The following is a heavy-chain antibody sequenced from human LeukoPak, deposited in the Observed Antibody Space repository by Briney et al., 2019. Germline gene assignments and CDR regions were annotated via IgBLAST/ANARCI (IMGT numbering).Heavy chain of an antibody. Sequence: SETLSLTCTVSGGSIRSSYYYWGWIRQPPGKGLEWIGSIYDSGSTYYNPSLKSRVTISVDRSKNQFSLKLSSVTAADTAVYYCARGTGIAAAPDYWGQGTLVTVSS. CDR1: GGSIRSSYYY. CDR3: ARGTGIAAAPDY. J-gene: IGHJ4*02. V-gene: IGHV4-39*07. CDR2: IYDSGST. D-gene: IGHD6-13*01.